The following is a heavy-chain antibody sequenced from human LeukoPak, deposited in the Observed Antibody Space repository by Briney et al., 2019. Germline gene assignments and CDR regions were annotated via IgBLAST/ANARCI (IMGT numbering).Heavy chain of an antibody. J-gene: IGHJ3*02. V-gene: IGHV1-2*02. CDR2: ITPNSGGT. CDR3: AREYCSDGSCYSAFDI. CDR1: GYTFTGYY. D-gene: IGHD2-15*01. Sequence: ASVKVSCKASGYTFTGYYMHWVRQAPGQGLEWVGWITPNSGGTNYAQKFQGRFTMTRDTSISTAYMELSRLRSDDTAVYYCAREYCSDGSCYSAFDIWGQGTMVTVSS.